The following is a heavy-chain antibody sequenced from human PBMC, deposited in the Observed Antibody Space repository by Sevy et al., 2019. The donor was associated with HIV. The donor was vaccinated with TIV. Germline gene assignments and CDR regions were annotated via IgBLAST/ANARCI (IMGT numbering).Heavy chain of an antibody. V-gene: IGHV4-4*02. CDR1: GGSISSSNW. CDR2: IYHSGST. Sequence: SETLSLTCAVSGGSISSSNWWSWVRQPPGKGLEWIGEIYHSGSTNYNPSLKSRVTISVDKSKNQFSLKLSSVTAAETAVYYCARDFRDFWSGYYTGYYGMDVWGQGTTVTVSS. CDR3: ARDFRDFWSGYYTGYYGMDV. J-gene: IGHJ6*02. D-gene: IGHD3-3*01.